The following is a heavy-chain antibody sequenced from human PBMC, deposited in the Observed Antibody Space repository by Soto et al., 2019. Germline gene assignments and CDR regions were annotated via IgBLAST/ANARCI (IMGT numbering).Heavy chain of an antibody. J-gene: IGHJ6*02. CDR3: ARGRGIFFGPYYYYYGMDV. CDR1: GGSFSGYY. V-gene: IGHV4-34*01. Sequence: KPSETLSLTCAVYGGSFSGYYWSWIRQPPGKGLEWIGEINHSGSTNYNPSLKSRVTISVDTSKNQFSLKLSPVTAADTAVYYCARGRGIFFGPYYYYYGMDVWGQGTTVTVSS. D-gene: IGHD3-3*01. CDR2: INHSGST.